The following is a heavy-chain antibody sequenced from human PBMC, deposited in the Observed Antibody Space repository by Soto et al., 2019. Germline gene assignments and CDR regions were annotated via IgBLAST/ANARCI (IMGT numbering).Heavy chain of an antibody. CDR3: ARGELGDGYNPDFDY. V-gene: IGHV1-46*01. Sequence: ASVNVSCKASGYTFTIYYMHWVRQAPGQGLEWMGIINPSGGSTSYAQKFQGRVTMTRDTSTSTVHMELSSLRSEDTAVYYCARGELGDGYNPDFDYWGQGTLVTVSS. D-gene: IGHD5-12*01. CDR2: INPSGGST. J-gene: IGHJ4*02. CDR1: GYTFTIYY.